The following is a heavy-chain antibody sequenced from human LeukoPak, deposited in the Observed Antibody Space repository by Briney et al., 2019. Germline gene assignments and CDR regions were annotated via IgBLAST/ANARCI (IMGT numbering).Heavy chain of an antibody. D-gene: IGHD1-20*01. V-gene: IGHV1-2*02. Sequence: ASVKVSCKASGYTFTGYYMHWVRQAPGQGLEWMGWINPNSGGTNYQGRVTMTRDTSISTAYMELSRLRSDDTAVYYCARASITGTTVYFDYWGQGTLVTVSS. CDR1: GYTFTGYY. CDR2: INPNSGGT. J-gene: IGHJ4*02. CDR3: ARASITGTTVYFDY.